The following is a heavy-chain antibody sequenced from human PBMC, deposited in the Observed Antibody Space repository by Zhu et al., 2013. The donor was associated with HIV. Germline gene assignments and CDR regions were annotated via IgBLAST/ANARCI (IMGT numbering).Heavy chain of an antibody. CDR3: AKDLGYYDFWSGYYTEEYYYYYGMDV. J-gene: IGHJ6*02. CDR1: GFTFSSYA. D-gene: IGHD3-3*01. CDR2: ISGSGGST. V-gene: IGHV3-23*01. Sequence: EVQLLESGGGLVQPGGSLRLSCAASGFTFSSYAMSWVRQAPGKGLEWVSAISGSGGSTYYADSVKGRFTISRDNSKNTLYLQMNSLRAEDTAVYYCAKDLGYYDFWSGYYTEEYYYYYGMDVWGQGTTVTVSS.